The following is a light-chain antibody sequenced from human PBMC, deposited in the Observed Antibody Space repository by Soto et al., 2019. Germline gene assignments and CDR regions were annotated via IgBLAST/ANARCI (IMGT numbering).Light chain of an antibody. Sequence: EIVLTQSPATLSLSPGERATLSCRASQSVSSYLAWYQQKPGQAPRLLISDASNRATGIPARFSGSGSGTDFTLPISTLQPEDFAVYYCQHRSEWPVSFGQGTRLETK. CDR1: QSVSSY. V-gene: IGKV3-11*01. CDR3: QHRSEWPVS. J-gene: IGKJ5*01. CDR2: DAS.